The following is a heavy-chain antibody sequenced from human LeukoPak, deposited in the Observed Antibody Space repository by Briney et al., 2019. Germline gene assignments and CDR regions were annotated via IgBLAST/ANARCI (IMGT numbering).Heavy chain of an antibody. CDR1: GGSTSSYY. D-gene: IGHD5-12*01. J-gene: IGHJ3*02. V-gene: IGHV4-59*01. CDR2: IYYSGST. Sequence: SETLSLTCTVSGGSTSSYYWSWIRQPPGKGLEWIGYIYYSGSTNYNPSLKSRVTISVDTSKNQFSLKLSSVTAADTAVYYCARDRVATPYAFDIWGQGTMVTVSS. CDR3: ARDRVATPYAFDI.